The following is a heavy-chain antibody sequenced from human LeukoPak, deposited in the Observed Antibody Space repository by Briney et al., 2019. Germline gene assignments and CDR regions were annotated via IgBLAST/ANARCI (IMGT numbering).Heavy chain of an antibody. V-gene: IGHV4-39*01. J-gene: IGHJ4*02. CDR2: IYYSGST. D-gene: IGHD3-16*01. CDR3: ARLFRGVGY. CDR1: GGSISGSDYY. Sequence: SETLSLACTVSGGSISGSDYYWGWIRQPPGKGLEWIGSIYYSGSTYYNSSLKSRVTISVDTSRNQFSLKLSSVTAADTALYYCARLFRGVGYWGQGTLVTVSS.